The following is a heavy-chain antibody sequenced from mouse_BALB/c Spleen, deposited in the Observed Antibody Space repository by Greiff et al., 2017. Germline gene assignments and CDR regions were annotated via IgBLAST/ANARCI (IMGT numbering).Heavy chain of an antibody. CDR1: GYTFTDYW. D-gene: IGHD2-4*01. Sequence: QVQLKQPGAELVMPGASVKMSCKASGYTFTDYWMHWVKQRPGQGLEWIGAIDTSDSYTSYNQKFKGKATLTVDESSSTAYMQLSSLTSEDSAVYYCARSGTDDYDFDYWGQGTTLTVSS. J-gene: IGHJ2*01. CDR3: ARSGTDDYDFDY. CDR2: IDTSDSYT. V-gene: IGHV1-69*01.